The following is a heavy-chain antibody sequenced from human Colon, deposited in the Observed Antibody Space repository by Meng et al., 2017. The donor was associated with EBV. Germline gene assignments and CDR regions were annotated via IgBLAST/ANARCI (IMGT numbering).Heavy chain of an antibody. J-gene: IGHJ2*01. D-gene: IGHD4-17*01. Sequence: QVQLQESGPGLVKPSXXLXLTCDVSGGSIRNDQWWSWVRQAPGKGLEYIGYIYYSGSTYYNPSLKSRVIISVDTSKNQFSLRLNSVTAADTAVYYCASLYGDSSVWYLDLWGRGTLVTVSS. CDR3: ASLYGDSSVWYLDL. CDR1: GGSIRNDQW. CDR2: IYYSGST. V-gene: IGHV4-4*02.